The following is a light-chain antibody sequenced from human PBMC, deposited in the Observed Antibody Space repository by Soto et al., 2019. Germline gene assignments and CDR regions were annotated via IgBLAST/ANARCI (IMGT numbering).Light chain of an antibody. Sequence: QSVLTQPPSVSGAPGQRVTISCTGSSSNIGAGYDVHWYMQLPGTAPKLLIYGDSNRPSGVPDRFSGSKSGTSASLAITGLQAEDDADYYCQSYDSSLSGAVFGGGTKLTVL. J-gene: IGLJ2*01. CDR3: QSYDSSLSGAV. V-gene: IGLV1-40*01. CDR2: GDS. CDR1: SSNIGAGYD.